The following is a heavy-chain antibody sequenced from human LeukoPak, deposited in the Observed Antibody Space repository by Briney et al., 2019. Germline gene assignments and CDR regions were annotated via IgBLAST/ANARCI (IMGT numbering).Heavy chain of an antibody. CDR2: INEDGSTT. Sequence: PGGFLTLSCVGSGYTFSRYWMHLVRQAPGKGLVWVSRINEDGSTTDYADSVKGRFTISRDNAKNTLSLQMNSLRAEDTAVYYCTRDTFGGDDFWGQGTLVTVSS. CDR3: TRDTFGGDDF. D-gene: IGHD3-16*01. V-gene: IGHV3-74*01. CDR1: GYTFSRYW. J-gene: IGHJ4*02.